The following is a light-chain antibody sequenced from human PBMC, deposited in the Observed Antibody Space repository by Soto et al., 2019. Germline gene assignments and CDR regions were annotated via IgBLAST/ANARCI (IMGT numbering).Light chain of an antibody. V-gene: IGKV1-39*01. Sequence: DIQMTQSPSSLSASVGDRVTITCRASQSINSDLNWYHQKAGKAPKLLIYATVSWQNEVPSRFSGSGSGTHFTLTICSLQPEDFATYQCHQSYRLPYTFGQGTKLEIK. CDR2: ATV. CDR3: HQSYRLPYT. CDR1: QSINSD. J-gene: IGKJ2*01.